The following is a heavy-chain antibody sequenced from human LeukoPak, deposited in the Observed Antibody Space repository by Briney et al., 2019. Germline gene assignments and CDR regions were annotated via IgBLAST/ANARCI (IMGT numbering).Heavy chain of an antibody. J-gene: IGHJ5*02. D-gene: IGHD3-22*01. CDR3: AIGDTSGFPS. CDR2: FDPEDTET. Sequence: GASVKVSCKVSGYTLTELSMHWVRQAPGKGLEWMGRFDPEDTETIYAQMFQGRVAITEDTSTDTAYMELGSLRSEDTAVYYCAIGDTSGFPSWGQGTLVTVSS. CDR1: GYTLTELS. V-gene: IGHV1-24*01.